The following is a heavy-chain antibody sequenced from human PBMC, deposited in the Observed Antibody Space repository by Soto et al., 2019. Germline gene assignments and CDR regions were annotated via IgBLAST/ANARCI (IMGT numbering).Heavy chain of an antibody. V-gene: IGHV1-46*01. CDR3: ARGIVVVVAANRGYSFAP. D-gene: IGHD2-15*01. CDR1: GYTFTSYY. J-gene: IGHJ5*02. Sequence: QVQLVQSGAEVKKPGASVKVSCKAYGYTFTSYYMHWVRQAPGQGLEWLGIINPSGVSTSYAQKFQGRVTMTWDTSTSTVYMELRSRRSVATAVYYCARGIVVVVAANRGYSFAPWCQRTLITVSS. CDR2: INPSGVST.